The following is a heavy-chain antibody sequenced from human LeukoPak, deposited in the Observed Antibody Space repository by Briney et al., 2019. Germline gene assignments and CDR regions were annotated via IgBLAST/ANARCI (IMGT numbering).Heavy chain of an antibody. CDR2: IYYSGST. J-gene: IGHJ6*03. D-gene: IGHD3-9*01. Sequence: SETLSLTCTVSGGSISSGDYYWSWIRQPPGKGLEWIGYIYYSGSTYYNPSLKSRVTISVDTSKNQFSLKLSSVTAADTAVYYCAGGRYFDWVLDYYMDVWGKGTTVTVSS. CDR3: AGGRYFDWVLDYYMDV. CDR1: GGSISSGDYY. V-gene: IGHV4-30-4*08.